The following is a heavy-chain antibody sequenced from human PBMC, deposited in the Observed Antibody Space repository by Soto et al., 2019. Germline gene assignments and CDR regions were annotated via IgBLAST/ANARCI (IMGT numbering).Heavy chain of an antibody. Sequence: SETLSLTCTVSGGSISSYYWSWIRQPPGKGLEWIGYIYYSGSTNYNPSLKSRVTISVDTSKNQFSLKLSSVTAADTAVYYCARGLCLGELSFPDVWGQGTTVTVSS. CDR2: IYYSGST. D-gene: IGHD3-16*02. CDR3: ARGLCLGELSFPDV. J-gene: IGHJ6*02. V-gene: IGHV4-59*01. CDR1: GGSISSYY.